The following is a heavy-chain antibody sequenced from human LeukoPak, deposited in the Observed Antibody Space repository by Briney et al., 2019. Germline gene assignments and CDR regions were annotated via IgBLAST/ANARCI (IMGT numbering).Heavy chain of an antibody. D-gene: IGHD1-1*01. CDR2: ISWNSGRI. J-gene: IGHJ3*02. V-gene: IGHV3-9*03. CDR1: GFTFDDYA. Sequence: QPGRSLRLXCAASGFTFDDYAMHWVRQAPGKGLEWVSSISWNSGRIGYADSVKGRFTISRDNAKNSLYLQMNSLRAEDMALYFCAKDIYGTGIQDAFDIWGQGTMVTVSS. CDR3: AKDIYGTGIQDAFDI.